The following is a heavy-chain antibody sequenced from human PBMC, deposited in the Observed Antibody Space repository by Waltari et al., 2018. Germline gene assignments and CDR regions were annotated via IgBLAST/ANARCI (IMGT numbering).Heavy chain of an antibody. J-gene: IGHJ4*02. D-gene: IGHD2-21*02. CDR2: ISDDGGST. V-gene: IGHV3-74*01. CDR1: GFIFLSYW. CDR3: VRRHDSGGFYGL. Sequence: EVQLVESGGGLVQPGGSLRLSCAAAGFIFLSYWMHGVRQGQGKGLVWVSRISDDGGSTNYADSVKGRFTISRDNTKNTLYLQMNSLNDEDTALYYCVRRHDSGGFYGLWGQGTLVTVSS.